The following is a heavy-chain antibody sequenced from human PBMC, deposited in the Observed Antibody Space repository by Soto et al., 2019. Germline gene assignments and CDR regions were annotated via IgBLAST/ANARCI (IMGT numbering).Heavy chain of an antibody. CDR1: GGSISSGDYY. J-gene: IGHJ6*02. Sequence: SETLSLTCTVSGGSISSGDYYWRWIRQPPGKGLEWIGDVSSSGSTNYNPSLKSRLIVSLDTSKSQLSLKLNSVTAADTAVFYCARRLMIGEVITPGMDVWGQGTTVTVPS. D-gene: IGHD3-16*02. CDR3: ARRLMIGEVITPGMDV. V-gene: IGHV4-61*08. CDR2: VSSSGST.